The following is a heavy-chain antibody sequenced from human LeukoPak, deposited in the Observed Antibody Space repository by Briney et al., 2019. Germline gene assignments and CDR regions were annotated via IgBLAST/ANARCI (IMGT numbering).Heavy chain of an antibody. CDR2: IRYDASND. CDR3: AKDRTVLLWFGESDY. Sequence: PGGSLRLSCAASGFTFSKYGMHWVRQAPGKGLEWLAYIRYDASNDYYADSVKGRFTISRDDSKNTLYLQMNGLRAEDTAVYYCAKDRTVLLWFGESDYWGQGTLVTVSS. V-gene: IGHV3-30*02. J-gene: IGHJ4*02. D-gene: IGHD3-10*01. CDR1: GFTFSKYG.